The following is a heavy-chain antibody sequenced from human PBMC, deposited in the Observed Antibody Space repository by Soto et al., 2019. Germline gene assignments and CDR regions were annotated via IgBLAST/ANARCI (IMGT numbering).Heavy chain of an antibody. V-gene: IGHV5-51*01. CDR2: IYHGDSDT. CDR1: GYSFTSYW. J-gene: IGHJ4*02. D-gene: IGHD2-15*01. CDR3: ARHGGRDGSLLLDY. Sequence: GESLQTSCTGSGYSFTSYWIGWVRQMPGKGLEWMGIIYHGDSDTRYSPSFQGQVTISADKSISTAYLQWSSLKASDPAMYYCARHGGRDGSLLLDYWGQGTLVTVSS.